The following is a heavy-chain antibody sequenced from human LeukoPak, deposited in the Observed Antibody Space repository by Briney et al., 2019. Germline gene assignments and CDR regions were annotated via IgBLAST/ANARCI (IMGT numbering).Heavy chain of an antibody. CDR1: GFTFSTFA. J-gene: IGHJ4*02. CDR3: ARAALSIAARLDY. D-gene: IGHD6-6*01. CDR2: INHSGST. V-gene: IGHV4-34*01. Sequence: GSLRLSCAASGFTFSTFAMIWVRHPPGKGLEWIGEINHSGSTNYNPSLKSRVTVSVDTSKNQFSLKLSSVTAADTAVYYCARAALSIAARLDYWGQGTLVTVSS.